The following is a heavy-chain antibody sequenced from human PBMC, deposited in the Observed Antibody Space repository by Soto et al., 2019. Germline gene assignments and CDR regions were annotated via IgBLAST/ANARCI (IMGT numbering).Heavy chain of an antibody. J-gene: IGHJ3*02. CDR2: ISGSGGST. Sequence: GGSLRLSCAASGFTFNNYAMSWVRQAPGKGLEWVSAISGSGGSTYYADSVKGRFTISRDNARNTVYLQMNSPRVEDTAVYYCARGDRGAFDIWGQGTVVTVSS. CDR1: GFTFNNYA. D-gene: IGHD1-26*01. V-gene: IGHV3-23*01. CDR3: ARGDRGAFDI.